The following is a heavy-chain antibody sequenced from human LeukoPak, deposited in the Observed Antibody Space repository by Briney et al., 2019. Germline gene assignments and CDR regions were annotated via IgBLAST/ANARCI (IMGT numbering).Heavy chain of an antibody. CDR1: GFIFSNYW. V-gene: IGHV3-74*01. J-gene: IGHJ3*01. D-gene: IGHD2-21*02. Sequence: GGPLRLSCAASGFIFSNYWMYWVRQAPGRGLVRVSHINSDGSSTTYADSVKGRFTVSRDNAKNMLYLEMNSLSAEDTAVYYCARVGSNCGGDCYPYAFDVWGQGTVVTVSS. CDR2: INSDGSST. CDR3: ARVGSNCGGDCYPYAFDV.